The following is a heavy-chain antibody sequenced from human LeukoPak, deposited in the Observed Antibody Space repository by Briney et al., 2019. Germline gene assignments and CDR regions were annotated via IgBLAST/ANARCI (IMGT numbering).Heavy chain of an antibody. CDR2: IWYDGSNK. CDR1: GFTFSSCG. J-gene: IGHJ4*02. V-gene: IGHV3-33*01. CDR3: ARDSLPRYYYDSSGYYGSNSFDY. Sequence: GRSLRLSCAASGFTFSSCGMHWVRQAPGKGLEWVAVIWYDGSNKYYADSVKGRFTISRDNSKNTLYLQMNSLRAEDTAVYYCARDSLPRYYYDSSGYYGSNSFDYWGQGTLVTVSS. D-gene: IGHD3-22*01.